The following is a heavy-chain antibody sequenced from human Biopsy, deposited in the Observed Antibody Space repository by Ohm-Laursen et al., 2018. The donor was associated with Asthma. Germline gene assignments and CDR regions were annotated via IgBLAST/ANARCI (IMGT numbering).Heavy chain of an antibody. CDR3: ARHPYNFGGFDY. Sequence: ASVKVSCKASGYTFRSYGVSWVRQAPGQGLEWMGWISPFTGDTHFGQKFQGRVTMTTDTSTDTAYMELRGLRSDDTSVYYCARHPYNFGGFDYWGQGSLVLVSS. V-gene: IGHV1-18*04. J-gene: IGHJ4*02. CDR1: GYTFRSYG. CDR2: ISPFTGDT. D-gene: IGHD5-24*01.